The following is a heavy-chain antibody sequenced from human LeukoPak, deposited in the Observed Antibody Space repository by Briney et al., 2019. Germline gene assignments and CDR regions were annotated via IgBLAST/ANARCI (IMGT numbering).Heavy chain of an antibody. CDR2: MNPNSGNT. Sequence: ASVKVSCKASGYTFTSYDINWVRQATGQGLEWMGWMNPNSGNTGYAQKFQGRVTMTRNTSISTAYMERSSLRSEDTAVYYCATTRGGDYYYDSSGYWSYGYWGQGTLVTVSS. CDR1: GYTFTSYD. J-gene: IGHJ4*02. CDR3: ATTRGGDYYYDSSGYWSYGY. V-gene: IGHV1-8*01. D-gene: IGHD3-22*01.